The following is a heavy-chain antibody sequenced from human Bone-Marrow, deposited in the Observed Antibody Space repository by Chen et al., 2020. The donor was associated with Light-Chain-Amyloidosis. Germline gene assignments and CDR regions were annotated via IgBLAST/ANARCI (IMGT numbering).Heavy chain of an antibody. CDR2: IKEDGSEK. CDR3: VRDRAVITTHEYFEH. D-gene: IGHD3-22*01. CDR1: GFTFRSYW. V-gene: IGHV3-7*01. J-gene: IGHJ1*01. Sequence: EVQLVESGGGLVQPEGSLRLPCAASGFTFRSYWMTWVRQAPGKGLEWVANIKEDGSEKYYVDSVKGRFTISRDNAKNSLYLQMNSLRAEDTAVYYCVRDRAVITTHEYFEHWGQGTLVTVSS.